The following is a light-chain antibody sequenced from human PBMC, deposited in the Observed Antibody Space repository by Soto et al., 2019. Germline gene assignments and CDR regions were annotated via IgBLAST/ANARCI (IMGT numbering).Light chain of an antibody. V-gene: IGKV3-20*01. CDR3: QQYGSSPST. Sequence: EIVLTQSPVTLSLSPGERATLSCRASQSVSSSYLAWYQQKPGQAPRLLLYGASSRATGIPDRFSGSGSGTDFTLTIIRLEAEDVAVYYCQQYGSSPSTFGQGTRLEIK. CDR1: QSVSSSY. CDR2: GAS. J-gene: IGKJ5*01.